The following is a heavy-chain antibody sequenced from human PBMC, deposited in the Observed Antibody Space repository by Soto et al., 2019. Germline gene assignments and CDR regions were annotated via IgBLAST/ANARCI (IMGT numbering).Heavy chain of an antibody. Sequence: QVQLVQSGAEVKKPGSSVKVSCKASGGTFSSYTISWVRQAPGQGLEWMGRIIPILGIANYAQKFQGRVKITADKSTSTAYRELRSLRAEYTAVYYCAQYASSVYGEPPFDYCGQGTLVTVSS. CDR1: GGTFSSYT. CDR2: IIPILGIA. J-gene: IGHJ4*02. CDR3: AQYASSVYGEPPFDY. D-gene: IGHD3-10*01. V-gene: IGHV1-69*02.